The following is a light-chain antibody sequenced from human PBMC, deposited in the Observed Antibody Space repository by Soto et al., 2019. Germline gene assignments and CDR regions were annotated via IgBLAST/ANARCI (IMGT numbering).Light chain of an antibody. CDR3: SSYTSSTTLYV. V-gene: IGLV2-14*03. CDR2: DVS. J-gene: IGLJ1*01. Sequence: QSVLTQPASVSGSPGQSITISCTGTSSDVGGYNYVSWYQHHPGKAPKLMIYDVSHRPSGVSNRFSGSKSGNTASLTISGLQAEDEADYYCSSYTSSTTLYVFGTGTKVTVL. CDR1: SSDVGGYNY.